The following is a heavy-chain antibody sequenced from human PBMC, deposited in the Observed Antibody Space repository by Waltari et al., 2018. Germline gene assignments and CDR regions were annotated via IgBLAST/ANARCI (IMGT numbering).Heavy chain of an antibody. J-gene: IGHJ6*02. CDR1: GLPFSSYS. V-gene: IGHV3-21*01. CDR3: ARDIIAAAANYYYYGMDV. Sequence: EVQLVESGGGLVKPGGSLRLSCAATGLPFSSYSMNWVHQAPGKGLEWVSSIISSSSYIYYADSVKGRFTISRDNAKNSLYLQMNSLRAEDTAVYYCARDIIAAAANYYYYGMDVWGQGTTVTVSS. CDR2: IISSSSYI. D-gene: IGHD6-13*01.